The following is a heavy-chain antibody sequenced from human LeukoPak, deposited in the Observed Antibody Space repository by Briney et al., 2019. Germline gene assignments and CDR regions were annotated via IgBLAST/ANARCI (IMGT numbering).Heavy chain of an antibody. J-gene: IGHJ3*02. CDR3: AKDPRITMIVVVTFGAFDI. V-gene: IGHV3-23*01. Sequence: GGSLRLSCAASGFTFSSYAVSWVRQAPGKGLEWVSAISGSGGSTYYADSVKGRFTISRDNSKNTLYLQMNSLRAEDTAVYYCAKDPRITMIVVVTFGAFDIWGQGTMVTVSS. CDR2: ISGSGGST. CDR1: GFTFSSYA. D-gene: IGHD3-22*01.